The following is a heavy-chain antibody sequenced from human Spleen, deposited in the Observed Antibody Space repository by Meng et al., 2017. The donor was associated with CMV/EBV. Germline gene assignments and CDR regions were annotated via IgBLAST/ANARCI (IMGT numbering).Heavy chain of an antibody. D-gene: IGHD2-21*01. J-gene: IGHJ4*02. CDR1: GYSFNAYI. Sequence: ASVKVSCKTSGYSFNAYIIHWVRQAPGQGLEWMGWINPNSGGANYAQQFQGRVTMTRDTSISTASVELSGLRSDDTAVYFCARGGGAAYFDYWGPGTLVTVSS. CDR3: ARGGGAAYFDY. CDR2: INPNSGGA. V-gene: IGHV1-2*02.